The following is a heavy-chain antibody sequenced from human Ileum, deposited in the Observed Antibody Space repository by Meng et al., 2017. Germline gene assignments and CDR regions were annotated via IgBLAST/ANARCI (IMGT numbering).Heavy chain of an antibody. CDR2: ISGTGGTT. CDR3: AKSSGIVGATYAFGM. V-gene: IGHV3-23*01. D-gene: IGHD1-26*01. J-gene: IGHJ3*02. CDR1: GFTFSSYA. Sequence: GESLKIPCAAPGFTFSSYAMSWFRQAPGKGLEWISGISGTGGTTYYADSVEGRFTISRDNSKNTLYVQLNSLRGEDTAVYYCAKSSGIVGATYAFGMWGQGTMVTVSS.